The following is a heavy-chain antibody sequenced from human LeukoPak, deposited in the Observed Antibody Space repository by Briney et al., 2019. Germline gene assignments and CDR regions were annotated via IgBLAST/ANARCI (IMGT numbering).Heavy chain of an antibody. CDR2: ITSTGGSA. Sequence: GGSLRLSCAASGFSFTNYYMSWIRQAPGKGLEWVSYITSTGGSAFYADSVKGRFTISRDNAKNSLFLQMNSLRAEDTAVYYCARVMATIDFWGQGTLVSVSS. CDR1: GFSFTNYY. D-gene: IGHD5-12*01. V-gene: IGHV3-11*04. J-gene: IGHJ4*02. CDR3: ARVMATIDF.